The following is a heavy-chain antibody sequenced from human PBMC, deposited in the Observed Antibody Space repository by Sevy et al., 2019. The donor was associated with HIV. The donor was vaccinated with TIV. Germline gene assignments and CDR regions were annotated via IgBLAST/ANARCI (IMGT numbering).Heavy chain of an antibody. CDR2: IKEEGSEK. D-gene: IGHD3-10*01. CDR3: AKNAGSLDS. CDR1: GFTFSSHW. V-gene: IGHV3-7*01. Sequence: GGFLRLSCAASGFTFSSHWMSWVRQAPGKGLERVANIKEEGSEKYYVDSVKGRFTISRDNSKNSLYLQMNSLRVDDTAIYYCAKNAGSLDSWGQGTLVTVSS. J-gene: IGHJ4*02.